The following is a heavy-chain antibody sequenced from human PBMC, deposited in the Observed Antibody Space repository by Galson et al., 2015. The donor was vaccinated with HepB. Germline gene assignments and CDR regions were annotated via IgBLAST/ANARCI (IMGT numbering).Heavy chain of an antibody. V-gene: IGHV1-69*13. D-gene: IGHD5-18*01. J-gene: IGHJ6*02. CDR2: IIPIFGTA. Sequence: SVKVSCKASGGTFSSYAISWVRQAPGQGLEWMGGIIPIFGTANYAQKFQGRVTITADESTSTAYMELSSLRSEDTAVYYCATRGYSYGPTMDVWGQGTTVTVSS. CDR1: GGTFSSYA. CDR3: ATRGYSYGPTMDV.